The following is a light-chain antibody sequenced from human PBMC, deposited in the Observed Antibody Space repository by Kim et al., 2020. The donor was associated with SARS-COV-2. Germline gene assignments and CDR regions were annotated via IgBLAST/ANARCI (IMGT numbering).Light chain of an antibody. CDR3: QQYSDYSRT. CDR1: QSISSW. CDR2: KAS. Sequence: ASVGDRVTITCRASQSISSWLAWYQEKPGKAPKLLIYKASSLESGVPSRFSGSGSGTEFTLTISSLQPDDFATYYCQQYSDYSRTFGQGTKVDIK. V-gene: IGKV1-5*03. J-gene: IGKJ1*01.